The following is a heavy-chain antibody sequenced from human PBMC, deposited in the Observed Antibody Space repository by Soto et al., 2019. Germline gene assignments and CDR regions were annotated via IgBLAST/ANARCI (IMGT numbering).Heavy chain of an antibody. CDR2: IYYSRST. CDR3: ARSDSSGYYYIDY. V-gene: IGHV4-30-4*01. J-gene: IGHJ4*02. Sequence: LSLTCTVSGGSIINGDFYWSWIRQPPGKGLEWIGYIYYSRSTYYNPSLKSRLTISLDTSKNQFSLKLSSVTAADTAVYYCARSDSSGYYYIDYWGQGTLVTVSS. CDR1: GGSIINGDFY. D-gene: IGHD3-22*01.